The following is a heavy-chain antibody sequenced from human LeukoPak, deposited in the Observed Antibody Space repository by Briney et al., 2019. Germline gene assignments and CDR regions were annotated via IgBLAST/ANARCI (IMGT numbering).Heavy chain of an antibody. Sequence: ASVKVSCKASAGTFSSYAISWVRQAPGQGLEWMGRIIPIFGIANYAQKFQGRVTITADKSTSTAYMELSSLRSEDTAVYYCALRYCSGGSCYSGAWFDPWGQGTLVTVSS. D-gene: IGHD2-15*01. CDR3: ALRYCSGGSCYSGAWFDP. V-gene: IGHV1-69*04. J-gene: IGHJ5*02. CDR2: IIPIFGIA. CDR1: AGTFSSYA.